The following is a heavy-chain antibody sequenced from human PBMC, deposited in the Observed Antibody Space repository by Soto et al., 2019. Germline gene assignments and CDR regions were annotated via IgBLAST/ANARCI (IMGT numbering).Heavy chain of an antibody. Sequence: QVQLVQSGAEVKKSGASVEVSCKASGYTFTSYYMHWVRQAPGQGLEWMGIINPSGGSTRFAQKFQGRVTLTRDTSTSTVYMELSILRSDDTAVYYCARDRCDTTSCYECDYWGQGTLVTVSS. V-gene: IGHV1-46*01. CDR2: INPSGGST. J-gene: IGHJ4*02. D-gene: IGHD2-2*01. CDR1: GYTFTSYY. CDR3: ARDRCDTTSCYECDY.